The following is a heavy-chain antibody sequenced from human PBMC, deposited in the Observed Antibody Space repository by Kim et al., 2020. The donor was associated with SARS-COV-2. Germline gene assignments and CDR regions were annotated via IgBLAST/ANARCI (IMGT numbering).Heavy chain of an antibody. V-gene: IGHV4-39*01. CDR2: IYYSGST. CDR1: GGSISSSSYY. J-gene: IGHJ6*02. Sequence: SETLSLTCTVSGGSISSSSYYWGWIRQPPGKGLEWIGSIYYSGSTYYNPSLKSRVTISVDTSKNQFSLKLSSVTAADTAVYYCASPSTMVRGVIPLGYYYYCMDVWGQGTTITVSS. D-gene: IGHD3-10*01. CDR3: ASPSTMVRGVIPLGYYYYCMDV.